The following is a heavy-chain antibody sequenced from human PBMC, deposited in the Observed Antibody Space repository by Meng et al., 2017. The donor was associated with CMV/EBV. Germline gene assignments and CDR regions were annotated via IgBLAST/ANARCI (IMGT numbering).Heavy chain of an antibody. CDR1: GFTFSDYY. Sequence: GESLKISCAASGFTFSDYYMSWIRQAPGKGLEWVSYITSGSSSTYYADSVKGRFSISRDNGKNTLYLQMNSLRAEDTAVYYCAKDFPKGRADYGSGLYYYYGMDVWGQGTTVTVSS. D-gene: IGHD3-10*01. CDR2: ITSGSSST. V-gene: IGHV3-11*05. J-gene: IGHJ6*02. CDR3: AKDFPKGRADYGSGLYYYYGMDV.